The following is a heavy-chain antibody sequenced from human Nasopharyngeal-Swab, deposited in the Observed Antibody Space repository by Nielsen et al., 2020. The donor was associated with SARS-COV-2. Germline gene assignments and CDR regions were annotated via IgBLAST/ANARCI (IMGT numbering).Heavy chain of an antibody. CDR2: IWYDGSNK. CDR3: AREAGYCSGGSCYSGPFDY. V-gene: IGHV3-33*01. Sequence: VRQMPGKGLEWVAVIWYDGSNKYYADSVKGRFTISRDNSKNTLYLQMISLRAEDTAVYYCAREAGYCSGGSCYSGPFDYWGQGTLVTVSS. J-gene: IGHJ4*02. D-gene: IGHD2-15*01.